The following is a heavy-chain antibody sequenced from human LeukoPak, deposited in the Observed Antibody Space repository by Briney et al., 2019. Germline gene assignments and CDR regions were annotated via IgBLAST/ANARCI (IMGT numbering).Heavy chain of an antibody. CDR1: GYTFTSYG. CDR2: ISAYNGNT. J-gene: IGHJ3*02. D-gene: IGHD2-2*01. CDR3: ARAHPLDIVVVPAARRAFDI. V-gene: IGHV1-18*01. Sequence: GASVKVSCKASGYTFTSYGISWVRQAPGQGLEWMGWISAYNGNTNYAQKLQGRVTMSTDTSTSTAYMELRSLRSDDTAVYYCARAHPLDIVVVPAARRAFDIWGQGTMVTVSS.